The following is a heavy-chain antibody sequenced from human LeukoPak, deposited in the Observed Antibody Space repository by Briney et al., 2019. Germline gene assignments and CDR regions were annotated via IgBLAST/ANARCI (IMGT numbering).Heavy chain of an antibody. V-gene: IGHV3-30*03. CDR3: ARDREWELLKYYFDY. CDR2: ISYDGSNK. J-gene: IGHJ4*02. D-gene: IGHD1-26*01. CDR1: GFIFSSYG. Sequence: GSLRLSCAASGFIFSSYGMHWVRQAPGKGLEWVAVISYDGSNKDYADSVKGRFTISRDNSKNSLYLQMNSLRAEDTAVYYCARDREWELLKYYFDYWGQGTLVTVSS.